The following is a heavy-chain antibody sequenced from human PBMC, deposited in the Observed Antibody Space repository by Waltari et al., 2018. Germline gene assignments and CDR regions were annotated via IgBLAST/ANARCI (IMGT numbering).Heavy chain of an antibody. Sequence: EVQLVESGGGLLQPGGSLRLSCAASGFSISGYWMHWVRQAPGNGLVWVSRIHSDGRSTNYADSVRGRFTISRDNAKNMVYLQMNSLRADDTAVYFCARDGLGSSHDYWGQGTLVTVSS. CDR1: GFSISGYW. J-gene: IGHJ4*02. CDR2: IHSDGRST. D-gene: IGHD6-6*01. V-gene: IGHV3-74*01. CDR3: ARDGLGSSHDY.